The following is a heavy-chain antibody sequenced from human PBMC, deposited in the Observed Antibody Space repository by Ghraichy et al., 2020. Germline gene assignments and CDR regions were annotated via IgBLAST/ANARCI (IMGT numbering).Heavy chain of an antibody. Sequence: SETLSLTCAVYGGSFSGYYWSWIRQPPGKGLEWIGEINHSGSTNYNPSLKSRVTISVDTSKNQFSLKLSSVTAADTAVYYCASLAVVAATQSLAQWGQGTLVTVSS. D-gene: IGHD2-15*01. CDR1: GGSFSGYY. J-gene: IGHJ4*02. CDR3: ASLAVVAATQSLAQ. V-gene: IGHV4-34*01. CDR2: INHSGST.